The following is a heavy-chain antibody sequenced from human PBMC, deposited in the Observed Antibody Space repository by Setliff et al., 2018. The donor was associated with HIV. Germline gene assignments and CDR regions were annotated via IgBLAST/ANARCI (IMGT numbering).Heavy chain of an antibody. CDR2: IYHSEYT. CDR3: ASFFVTTVTNRDY. CDR1: GGSISSDNW. J-gene: IGHJ4*02. V-gene: IGHV4-4*02. D-gene: IGHD4-17*01. Sequence: PSETLSLTCAVSGGSISSDNWWTWVRQAPGKGLEWIGEIYHSEYTNYNPSLQSRVTISLDTSNNQFSLKLTSVTAADTAMYYCASFFVTTVTNRDYWGQGTPVTVSS.